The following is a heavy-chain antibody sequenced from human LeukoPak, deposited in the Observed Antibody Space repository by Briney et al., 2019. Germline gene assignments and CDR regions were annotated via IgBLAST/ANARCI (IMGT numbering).Heavy chain of an antibody. CDR1: GYSISSGYY. D-gene: IGHD3-22*01. J-gene: IGHJ3*02. CDR3: AIGYYYDSSGYQCDI. CDR2: IYHSGRT. V-gene: IGHV4-38-2*01. Sequence: SETLSLTCAVSGYSISSGYYWGWIRQPPGKGLEWIGSIYHSGRTYYNPSLKSRVTISVDTSKYQCSLQLSSVTAADAAVYYWAIGYYYDSSGYQCDIWGQGTMVTVSS.